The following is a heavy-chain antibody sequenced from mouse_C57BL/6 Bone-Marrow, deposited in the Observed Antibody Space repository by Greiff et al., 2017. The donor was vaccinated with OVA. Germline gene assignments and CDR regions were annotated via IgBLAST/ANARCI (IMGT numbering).Heavy chain of an antibody. CDR1: GYTFTSYW. V-gene: IGHV1-61*01. J-gene: IGHJ2*01. CDR3: ATKSSTTGY. D-gene: IGHD2-14*01. Sequence: QVQLQQPGAELVRPGSSVKLSCKASGYTFTSYWMDWVKQRPGQGLEWIGNIYPSDSETHYNQKFKDKATLTVDNSSSTAYMQHSSLPSEDAAVYYCATKSSTTGYWGQGTTLTVSS. CDR2: IYPSDSET.